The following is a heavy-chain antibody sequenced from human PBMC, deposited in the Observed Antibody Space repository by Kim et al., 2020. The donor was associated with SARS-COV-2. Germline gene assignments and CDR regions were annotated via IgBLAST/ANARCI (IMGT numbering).Heavy chain of an antibody. Sequence: GGSLRLSCATSGFTFSRYALHWVRQAPGRGLEWVAVISSGGTIQYYADSVKGRFTISRDNSENTIFLQMNSLTPDDTAVYYCARRDLSSTYPFDYW. CDR3: ARRDLSSTYPFDY. V-gene: IGHV3-30-3*01. CDR2: ISSGGTIQ. D-gene: IGHD2-2*01. CDR1: GFTFSRYA. J-gene: IGHJ4*01.